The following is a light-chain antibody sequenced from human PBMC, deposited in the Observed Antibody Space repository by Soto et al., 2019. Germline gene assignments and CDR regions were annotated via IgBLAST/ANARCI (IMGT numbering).Light chain of an antibody. Sequence: EVVLTQSPATLPFLPGERATLSCRASQSVRSTYLAWYQQKPGQGPRLLIYGASSRATGIPDRFSGSGSGTDFTLTITRLEPEDFAVYYCQQYGTSPLTFGGGTKVEIK. J-gene: IGKJ4*01. CDR1: QSVRSTY. V-gene: IGKV3-20*01. CDR2: GAS. CDR3: QQYGTSPLT.